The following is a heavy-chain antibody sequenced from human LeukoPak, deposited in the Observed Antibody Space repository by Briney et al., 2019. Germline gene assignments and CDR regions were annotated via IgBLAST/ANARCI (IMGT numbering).Heavy chain of an antibody. J-gene: IGHJ4*02. CDR3: AGGYQRGNIVVVPAAGPLDY. Sequence: SETLSLTCAVYGGSFSGYYWSWIGQPPGKGLEWIGEINHSGSTNYNPSLKSRDTISVDTSKNQFSLKLSSVTAADTAVYYCAGGYQRGNIVVVPAAGPLDYWGQGTLVTVSS. CDR2: INHSGST. V-gene: IGHV4-34*01. D-gene: IGHD2-2*01. CDR1: GGSFSGYY.